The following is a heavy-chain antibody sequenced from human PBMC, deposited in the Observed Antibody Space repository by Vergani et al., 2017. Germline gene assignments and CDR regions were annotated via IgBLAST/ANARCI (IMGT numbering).Heavy chain of an antibody. CDR1: GGSISSYY. Sequence: QVQLQESGPGLVTPSETLSLTCTVSGGSISSYYWSWIRQPPGKGLGWIGYIYYSGSTNYNPSLKSRVTISVDTSKNQFSLKLSSVTAAVTAVYYCAREEGVGYFQHWGQGTLVTVSS. CDR2: IYYSGST. J-gene: IGHJ1*01. CDR3: AREEGVGYFQH. V-gene: IGHV4-59*01. D-gene: IGHD1-26*01.